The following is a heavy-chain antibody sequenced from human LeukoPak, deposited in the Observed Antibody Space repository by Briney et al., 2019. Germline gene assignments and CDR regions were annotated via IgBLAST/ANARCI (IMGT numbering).Heavy chain of an antibody. V-gene: IGHV4-30-2*01. J-gene: IGHJ4*02. D-gene: IGHD3-16*01. Sequence: MASETLSLTCTVSGGSISSGGSYWSWIRQPPGKGLEWIGYIDHSGSAYYNPSLKSRVTISVDRSKNQFSLRLSSVSAADTAVYYCAKGGGDSLTVDYWGQGTLVTVSS. CDR1: GGSISSGGSY. CDR2: IDHSGSA. CDR3: AKGGGDSLTVDY.